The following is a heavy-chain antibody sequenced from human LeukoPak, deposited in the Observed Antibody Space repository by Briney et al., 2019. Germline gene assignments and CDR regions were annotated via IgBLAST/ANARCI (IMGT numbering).Heavy chain of an antibody. J-gene: IGHJ4*02. V-gene: IGHV3-7*01. D-gene: IGHD1-14*01. CDR2: INQDGSEK. CDR1: GFTFSSYW. CDR3: ARGNRGDY. Sequence: GGSLRLSCAVSGFTFSSYWMSWVRQAPGEGLEWVANINQDGSEKYYVDSVKGRFTISRDNAKNSLYLQMNSLNAEDTAVYYCARGNRGDYWGQGTLVTVSS.